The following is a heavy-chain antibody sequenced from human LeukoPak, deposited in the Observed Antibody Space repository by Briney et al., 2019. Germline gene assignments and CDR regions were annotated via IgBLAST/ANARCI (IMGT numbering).Heavy chain of an antibody. Sequence: KSSQTLSLTCTVSGGSISSTSYYWGWIRQPPGKGLEWIGSIYYSGSTYYNPSLKSRVTISVDTSKNQFSLKLSSVTAADTAVYYCARLTAREVDYWGQGTLVTVSS. J-gene: IGHJ4*02. CDR2: IYYSGST. V-gene: IGHV4-39*01. CDR1: GGSISSTSYY. CDR3: ARLTAREVDY.